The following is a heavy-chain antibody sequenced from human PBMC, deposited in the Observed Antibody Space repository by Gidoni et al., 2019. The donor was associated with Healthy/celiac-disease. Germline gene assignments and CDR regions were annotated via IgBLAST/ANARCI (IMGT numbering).Heavy chain of an antibody. Sequence: QVQLVQSGAEVKKPGSSVKVSCKASGGTFSSDAISWVRQAPGQGLEWMGRIIPILGIANYAQKFQGRVTITADKSTSTAYMELSSLGSEDTAVYYCARDYGDHADAYYYYGMDVWGQGTTVTVSS. J-gene: IGHJ6*02. V-gene: IGHV1-69*04. D-gene: IGHD4-17*01. CDR1: GGTFSSDA. CDR2: IIPILGIA. CDR3: ARDYGDHADAYYYYGMDV.